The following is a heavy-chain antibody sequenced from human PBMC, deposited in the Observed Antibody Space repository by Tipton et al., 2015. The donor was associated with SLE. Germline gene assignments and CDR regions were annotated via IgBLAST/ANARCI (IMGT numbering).Heavy chain of an antibody. D-gene: IGHD6-13*01. Sequence: SLRLSCAASGFTFSSYSMNWVRQAPGKGLEWVSSISSSSSTIYYADSVKGRFTISRDNAKNSLYLQMNSLRAEDTAVYYCARDAAALGTRDAFDIWGQGTMVTVSS. CDR3: ARDAAALGTRDAFDI. J-gene: IGHJ3*02. CDR1: GFTFSSYS. V-gene: IGHV3-48*01. CDR2: ISSSSSTI.